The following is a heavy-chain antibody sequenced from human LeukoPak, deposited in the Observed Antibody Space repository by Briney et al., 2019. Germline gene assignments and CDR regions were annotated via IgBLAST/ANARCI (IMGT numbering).Heavy chain of an antibody. J-gene: IGHJ5*02. V-gene: IGHV3-7*01. D-gene: IGHD1-14*01. CDR2: IKQDGSEK. CDR1: GFTFTSYG. Sequence: GSLRLSCAASGFTFTSYGMSWVRQAPGKGLEWMANIKQDGSEKYYVDSVKGRFTISRDNAKNSLYLQMNSLRAEDTAVYYCARGSRRFDPWGQGTLVTVSS. CDR3: ARGSRRFDP.